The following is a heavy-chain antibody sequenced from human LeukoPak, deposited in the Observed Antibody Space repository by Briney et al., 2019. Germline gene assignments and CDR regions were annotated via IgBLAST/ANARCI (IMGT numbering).Heavy chain of an antibody. V-gene: IGHV4-61*02. D-gene: IGHD3-16*01. Sequence: SETLSLTCTVAGGSIGSGSDCWSWFRQPAGRGPEWIGRIYTSGSTNYNPSLKSRVTISVDKSKNQFSLKLSSVTAADTAVYYCARDWGLSGAFDYWGQGTLVTVSS. CDR2: IYTSGST. J-gene: IGHJ4*02. CDR3: ARDWGLSGAFDY. CDR1: GGSIGSGSDC.